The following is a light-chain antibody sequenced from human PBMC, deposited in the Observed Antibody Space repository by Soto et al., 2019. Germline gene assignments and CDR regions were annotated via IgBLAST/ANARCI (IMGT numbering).Light chain of an antibody. Sequence: EIVLTHSPATLSLSPGEIATLSFRAIQSVTTYLAWYQQKPGQAPRLLIYDASNRATGIPARFSGSGSGTDFTLTISSLEPEDFAVYYCQQRSNWPPLISFGQGTRLEIK. J-gene: IGKJ5*01. V-gene: IGKV3-11*01. CDR2: DAS. CDR3: QQRSNWPPLIS. CDR1: QSVTTY.